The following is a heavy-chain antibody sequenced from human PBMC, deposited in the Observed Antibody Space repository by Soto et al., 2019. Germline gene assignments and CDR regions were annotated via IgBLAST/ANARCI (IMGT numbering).Heavy chain of an antibody. CDR3: GYCSGGSCYRWYYFDY. J-gene: IGHJ4*02. D-gene: IGHD2-15*01. CDR1: DFTFSDYL. V-gene: IGHV3-11*01. CDR2: ITNDGTVT. Sequence: GGSLRLSCAASDFTFSDYLMSWIRQAPGRGLEWISYITNDGTVTSYADSVKGRFTISRDNYKNTLYLQMNCLRAEDTAVYYCGYCSGGSCYRWYYFDYWGQGTLVTVSS.